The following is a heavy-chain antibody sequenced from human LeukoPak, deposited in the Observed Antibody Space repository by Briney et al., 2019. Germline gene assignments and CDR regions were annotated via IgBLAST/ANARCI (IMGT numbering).Heavy chain of an antibody. CDR1: GYSISSGYY. J-gene: IGHJ4*02. CDR2: IYYSGST. Sequence: ASETLSLTCTVSGYSISSGYYWGWIRQPPGKGLEWIGSIYYSGSTYYNPSLKSRVTISVDTSKNQFSLKLSSVTAADTAVYYCANLVATITDSWGQGTLVTVSS. CDR3: ANLVATITDS. V-gene: IGHV4-38-2*02. D-gene: IGHD5-12*01.